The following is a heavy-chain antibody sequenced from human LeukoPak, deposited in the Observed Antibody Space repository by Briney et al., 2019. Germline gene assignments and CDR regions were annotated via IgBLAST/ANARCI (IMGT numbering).Heavy chain of an antibody. CDR3: ARIGYRSSSFDY. CDR1: GFTFSNYW. V-gene: IGHV3-7*01. Sequence: GGSLRLSCAASGFTFSNYWMSWVRQAPGKGLEWVANIKQDGSEKDYVDFMKGRFTISRDNAKNSVYLQVNSLRAEDTAVHHCARIGYRSSSFDYWGQGTLATVSS. CDR2: IKQDGSEK. D-gene: IGHD6-13*01. J-gene: IGHJ4*02.